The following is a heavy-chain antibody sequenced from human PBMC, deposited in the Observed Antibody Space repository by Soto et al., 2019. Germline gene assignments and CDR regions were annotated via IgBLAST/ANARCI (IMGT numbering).Heavy chain of an antibody. Sequence: GGSLRLSCAASGSISTTTPLSWVRQAPGKGLGWVSTISGRGTNTYYADSVKGRFIISRDNLKNTVNLQMNGLGVEDTAIYYCATSFRYFDNWGQGTRVTVS. CDR3: ATSFRYFDN. V-gene: IGHV3-23*01. CDR2: ISGRGTNT. J-gene: IGHJ4*02. CDR1: GSISTTTP.